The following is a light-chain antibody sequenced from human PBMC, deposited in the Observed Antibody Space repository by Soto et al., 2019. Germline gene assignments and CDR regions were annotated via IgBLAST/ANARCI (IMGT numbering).Light chain of an antibody. CDR1: QPISSY. CDR2: AAS. V-gene: IGKV1-39*01. CDR3: RQSYSTLALT. Sequence: DIQMTQSPSSLSASVGDRVTITCRARQPISSYLNCYQQKPGKAPTVLIYAASSLQSGVPSRFSGSGSGTDFTLTISSLQPEDFATYYCRQSYSTLALTFGGGTKVDIK. J-gene: IGKJ4*01.